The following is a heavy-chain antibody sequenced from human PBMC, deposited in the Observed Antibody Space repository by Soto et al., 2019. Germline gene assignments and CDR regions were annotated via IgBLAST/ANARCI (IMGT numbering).Heavy chain of an antibody. CDR2: IYHSGST. Sequence: SETLSLTCAVSGGSISGSNWWSWVRQPPGKGLEWLGEIYHSGSTTYNPSLKSRVTISVDKSKNQFSLKLVSVTAADTAVYYCASLQYYYTSGSSLYYFDHCGQGALVTVSS. J-gene: IGHJ4*02. CDR3: ASLQYYYTSGSSLYYFDH. D-gene: IGHD3-10*01. V-gene: IGHV4-4*02. CDR1: GGSISGSNW.